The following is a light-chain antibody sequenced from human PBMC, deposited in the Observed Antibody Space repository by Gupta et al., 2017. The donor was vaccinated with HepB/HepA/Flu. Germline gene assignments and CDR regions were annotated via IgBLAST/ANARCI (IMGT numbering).Light chain of an antibody. CDR3: AAWDDSLSSWV. CDR1: STDIGSIY. J-gene: IGLJ3*02. Sequence: QSVLTQPPSASGTPGHSVTSSSCRSSTDIGSIYVHWYQQHPGTAPKLLIYRTNQRRSGVPDRFSGSKSGTSASLAISGLRSEDEADYYCAAWDDSLSSWVFGGGTKLIVL. V-gene: IGLV1-47*01. CDR2: RTN.